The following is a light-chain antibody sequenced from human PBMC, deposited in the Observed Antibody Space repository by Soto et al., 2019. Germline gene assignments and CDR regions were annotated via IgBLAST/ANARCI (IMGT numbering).Light chain of an antibody. CDR1: QTISSW. V-gene: IGKV1-5*03. CDR2: KAS. Sequence: DIQMTQSPSTLSGSVGDRVTITCRASQTISSWLAWYQQKPGKAPKLLIYKASTLKSGVPSRFSCSGSGTEFPLTISGLQPYDFATYYCQHYNSYSEAFGQGTKVELK. J-gene: IGKJ1*01. CDR3: QHYNSYSEA.